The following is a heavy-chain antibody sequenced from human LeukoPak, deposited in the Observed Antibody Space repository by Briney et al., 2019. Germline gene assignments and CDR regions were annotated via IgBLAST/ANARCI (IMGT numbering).Heavy chain of an antibody. CDR2: ISSSSSYI. D-gene: IGHD6-13*01. CDR3: ARGQKGIAAAGTLFDY. Sequence: GGSLRLSCAASGFTFSSYSMNWVRQAPGKGLEWVSSISSSSSYIYYADSVKGRFTISRDNAKNSLYLQMNSLRAEDTAVYYCARGQKGIAAAGTLFDYWGQGTLVTVSS. CDR1: GFTFSSYS. V-gene: IGHV3-21*01. J-gene: IGHJ4*02.